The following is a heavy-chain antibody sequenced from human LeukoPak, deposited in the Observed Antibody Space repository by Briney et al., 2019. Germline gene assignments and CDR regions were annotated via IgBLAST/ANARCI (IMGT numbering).Heavy chain of an antibody. V-gene: IGHV1-46*01. J-gene: IGHJ5*02. Sequence: ASVKVSCKASGYTFTIHWVRQAPGQGLEWMGIINPSGGSTSYAQKFQGRVTMTRDTSTSTVYMELSSLRSEDTAVYYCARAPLRAAAGLYWFDPWGQGTLVTVSS. D-gene: IGHD6-13*01. CDR1: GYTFT. CDR2: INPSGGST. CDR3: ARAPLRAAAGLYWFDP.